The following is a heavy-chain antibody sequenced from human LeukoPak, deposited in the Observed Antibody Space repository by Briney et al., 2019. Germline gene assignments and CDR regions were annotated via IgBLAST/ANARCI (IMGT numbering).Heavy chain of an antibody. J-gene: IGHJ4*02. CDR1: GFTFSSYA. V-gene: IGHV3-21*01. D-gene: IGHD5-18*01. CDR3: ARLRGGYNYALGPFDY. Sequence: SGGSLRLSCAASGFTFSSYAMSWVRQAPGKGLEWVSSISSIRNYIYYADSVRGRFTISRDNARNSLYLQMNSLRAEDTAVYYCARLRGGYNYALGPFDYWGQGTLVTVSS. CDR2: ISSIRNYI.